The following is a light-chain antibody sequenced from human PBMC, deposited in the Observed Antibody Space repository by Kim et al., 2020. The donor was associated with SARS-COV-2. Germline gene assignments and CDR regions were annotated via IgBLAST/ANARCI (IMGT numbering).Light chain of an antibody. J-gene: IGLJ3*02. CDR1: SGSVSTSDY. V-gene: IGLV8-61*01. CDR2: STN. Sequence: QTVVTQEPSFSVSPGGTVTLTCGLSSGSVSTSDYPSWYQQTPGQAPRTPIYSTNTRSSGVPDRFSGSILGNKAALTITGAQAHDESVYYCVLFMGSGIWVFGGGTQLTVL. CDR3: VLFMGSGIWV.